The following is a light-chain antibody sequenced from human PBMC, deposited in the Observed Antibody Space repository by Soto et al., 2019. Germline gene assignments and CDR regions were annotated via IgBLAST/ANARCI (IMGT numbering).Light chain of an antibody. CDR3: QQYHNWFT. CDR2: DAS. V-gene: IGKV3-15*01. J-gene: IGKJ1*01. Sequence: EIVMTQSPASLSVSPGDRATLSCRASQSVSTNVAWFQQRPGQSPKILIQDASTKASGVPARFVASGSGTEFSPTITNLHAEDSAVYYCQQYHNWFTFGQGTKVEIK. CDR1: QSVSTN.